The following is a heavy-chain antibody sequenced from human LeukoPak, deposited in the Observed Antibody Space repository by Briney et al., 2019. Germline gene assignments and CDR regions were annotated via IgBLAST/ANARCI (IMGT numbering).Heavy chain of an antibody. CDR2: INHSGST. Sequence: SETPSLTCAVYGGSFSGYYWSWIRQPPGKGLEWIGEINHSGSTNYNPSLKSRVTISVDTSKNQFSLKLSSVTAADTAVYYCASLTKNDSGSFRFGKKKRGYMDVWGKGTTVTISS. J-gene: IGHJ6*03. V-gene: IGHV4-34*01. CDR3: ASLTKNDSGSFRFGKKKRGYMDV. CDR1: GGSFSGYY. D-gene: IGHD3-10*01.